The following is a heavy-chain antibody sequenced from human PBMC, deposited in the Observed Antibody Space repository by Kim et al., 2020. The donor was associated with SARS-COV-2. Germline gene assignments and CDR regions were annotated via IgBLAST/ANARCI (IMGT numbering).Heavy chain of an antibody. D-gene: IGHD6-13*01. CDR3: AREYSSMGWFDP. CDR2: IYYSGST. J-gene: IGHJ5*02. Sequence: SETLSLTCTVSGGSISSYYWSWIRQPPGKGLEWIGYIYYSGSTNYNPSLKSRVTISVDTSKNQFSLKLSSVTAADTAVYYCAREYSSMGWFDPWGQGTLVTVSS. V-gene: IGHV4-59*01. CDR1: GGSISSYY.